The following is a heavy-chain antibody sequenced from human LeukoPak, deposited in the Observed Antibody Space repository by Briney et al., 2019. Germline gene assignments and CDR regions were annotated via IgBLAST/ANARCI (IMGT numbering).Heavy chain of an antibody. D-gene: IGHD2-2*02. CDR1: GGSVSSGSYY. CDR2: IYYSGST. Sequence: PSETLSLTCTVSGGSVSSGSYYWSWIRQPPGKGLEWIGYIYYSGSTNYNPSLKSRVTISVDTSKNQFSLKLSSVTAADTAVYYCAGSPRSYTVGWFDPWGQGTLVTVSS. CDR3: AGSPRSYTVGWFDP. V-gene: IGHV4-61*01. J-gene: IGHJ5*02.